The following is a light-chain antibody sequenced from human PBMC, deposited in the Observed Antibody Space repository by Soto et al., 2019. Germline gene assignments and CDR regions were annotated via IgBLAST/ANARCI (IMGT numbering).Light chain of an antibody. V-gene: IGKV1-39*01. Sequence: IQLTQSPSSLSASVGDRVTFTCRASEDISSYLAWYQQKPGTAPKLLIYAASALHSGVPSRFSGSGSGTDFTLTISSLQPEDFATYYCQQSYSTPSITFGQGTRLENK. J-gene: IGKJ5*01. CDR1: EDISSY. CDR2: AAS. CDR3: QQSYSTPSIT.